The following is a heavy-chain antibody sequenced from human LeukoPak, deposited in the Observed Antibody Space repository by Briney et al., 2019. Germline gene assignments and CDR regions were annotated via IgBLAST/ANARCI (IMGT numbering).Heavy chain of an antibody. D-gene: IGHD2-15*01. CDR3: AKVARQYYFDY. V-gene: IGHV3-30*18. CDR2: ISYDGSNK. CDR1: GFTFSSYG. J-gene: IGHJ4*02. Sequence: GRSLRLSCAASGFTFSSYGMHWVRQAPGKGLEWVAVISYDGSNKYYADSVKGRFTISRDNSENTLYLQMNSLRAEDTAIYYCAKVARQYYFDYWGQGTLVTVSS.